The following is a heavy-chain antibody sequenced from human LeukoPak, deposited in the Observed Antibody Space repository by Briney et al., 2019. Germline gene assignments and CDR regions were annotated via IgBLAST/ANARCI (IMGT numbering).Heavy chain of an antibody. Sequence: SETLSLTCAVYGGSFSGYYWSWIRQPPGKGLEWIGEINHSGSTNYNPSLKSRVTISVETSKNQFSLKLSSVTAADTAVYYCARGPTLWFGELLSDAFDIWGQGTMVTVSS. V-gene: IGHV4-34*01. J-gene: IGHJ3*02. CDR2: INHSGST. CDR1: GGSFSGYY. D-gene: IGHD3-10*01. CDR3: ARGPTLWFGELLSDAFDI.